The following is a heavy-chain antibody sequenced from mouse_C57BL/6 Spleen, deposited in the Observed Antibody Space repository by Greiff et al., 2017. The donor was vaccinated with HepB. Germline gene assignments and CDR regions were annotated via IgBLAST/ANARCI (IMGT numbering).Heavy chain of an antibody. V-gene: IGHV5-4*01. D-gene: IGHD4-1*01. CDR1: GFTFRSYA. Sequence: EVKLVESGGGLVKPGGSLKLSCAASGFTFRSYAMSWVRQTPEKRLEWVATISDGGSYTYYPDNVKGRFTISRDNAKNNLYLQMSHLKSEDTAMYDCAREDLTFPMDYWGQGTSVTVSS. CDR3: AREDLTFPMDY. J-gene: IGHJ4*01. CDR2: ISDGGSYT.